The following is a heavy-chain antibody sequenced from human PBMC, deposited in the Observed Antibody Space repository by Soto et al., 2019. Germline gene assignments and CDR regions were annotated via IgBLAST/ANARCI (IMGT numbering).Heavy chain of an antibody. CDR2: IYYSGST. D-gene: IGHD5-18*01. Sequence: SATLSLTCTVSGGSISSYYWSWIRQPPGKGLEWIGYIYYSGSTNYNPSLKSRVTISVDTSKNQFSLKLSSVTAADTAVYYCARGRGYSWMGGHKYYYYYGMDVWGQGTTVT. CDR1: GGSISSYY. V-gene: IGHV4-59*01. CDR3: ARGRGYSWMGGHKYYYYYGMDV. J-gene: IGHJ6*02.